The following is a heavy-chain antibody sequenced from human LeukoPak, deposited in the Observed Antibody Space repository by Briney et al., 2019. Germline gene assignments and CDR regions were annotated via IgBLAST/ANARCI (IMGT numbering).Heavy chain of an antibody. Sequence: GGSLRLSCAASGFMFSGHYMSWIRQAPGKGLEWISYITNSGGFVNYADSVKGRFTISRDNAKNSLYLQMNSLRAEDTAVYYCAREARATPDFWGQGTVVTVSS. D-gene: IGHD1-26*01. J-gene: IGHJ4*02. CDR2: ITNSGGFV. CDR3: AREARATPDF. V-gene: IGHV3-11*01. CDR1: GFMFSGHY.